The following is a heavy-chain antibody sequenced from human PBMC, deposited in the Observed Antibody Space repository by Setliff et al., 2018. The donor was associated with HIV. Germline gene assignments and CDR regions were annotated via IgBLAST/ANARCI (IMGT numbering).Heavy chain of an antibody. CDR2: RSPIFSTT. CDR3: AITSRGYSLQRGGAFDI. CDR1: GDTFTTYV. Sequence: SVKVSCKCSGDTFTTYVVSWVRQAPGQGLEWMGGRSPIFSTTNYAQKFQGRVTITTDESTSRAYMELSSLRSEDTADYYCAITSRGYSLQRGGAFDIWGQGTLVTVSS. D-gene: IGHD3-22*01. J-gene: IGHJ3*02. V-gene: IGHV1-69*05.